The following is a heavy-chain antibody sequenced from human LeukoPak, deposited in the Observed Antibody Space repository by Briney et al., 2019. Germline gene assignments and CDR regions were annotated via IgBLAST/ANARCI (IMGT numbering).Heavy chain of an antibody. CDR2: ISYSGST. V-gene: IGHV4-59*01. CDR1: GGSFSGYY. Sequence: SETLSLTCAVYGGSFSGYYWSWIRQPPGKGLEWIGYISYSGSTNYNPSLKSRVTISLDTSKNQFFLKLSSVTAADTALYYCARGNANWGQGTLVTVSS. J-gene: IGHJ4*02. CDR3: ARGNAN.